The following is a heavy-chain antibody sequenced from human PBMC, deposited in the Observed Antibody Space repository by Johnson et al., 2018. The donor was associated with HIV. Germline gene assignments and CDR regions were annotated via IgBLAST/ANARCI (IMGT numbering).Heavy chain of an antibody. J-gene: IGHJ3*02. CDR2: ISSDGGSS. Sequence: VQLVESGGGVVQPGGSLRLSCAASGFTFSSYAMHWVRQAPGKGLEYVSAISSDGGSSYSANSVKGRFTISRDNSKNTLFLQMGSLRAEDMAVYYCAKEQLLRAFDIWGQGTMVTVSS. CDR3: AKEQLLRAFDI. V-gene: IGHV3-64*01. D-gene: IGHD2-15*01. CDR1: GFTFSSYA.